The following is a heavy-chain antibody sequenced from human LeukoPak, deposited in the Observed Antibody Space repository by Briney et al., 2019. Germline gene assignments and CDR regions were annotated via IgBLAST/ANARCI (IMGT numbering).Heavy chain of an antibody. Sequence: PSETLSLTCTVSGGSISSYYWSWIRQPPGKGLEWIGYIYYSGSTNYNPSLKSRVTISVDTSKNQFSLKLSSVTAADTAVYYCARVGSGSWWYYYMDVWGKGTTVTVSS. D-gene: IGHD6-13*01. J-gene: IGHJ6*03. CDR3: ARVGSGSWWYYYMDV. CDR1: GGSISSYY. V-gene: IGHV4-59*01. CDR2: IYYSGST.